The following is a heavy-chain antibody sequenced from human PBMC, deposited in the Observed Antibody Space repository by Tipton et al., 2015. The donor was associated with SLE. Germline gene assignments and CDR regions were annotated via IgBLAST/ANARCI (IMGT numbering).Heavy chain of an antibody. CDR3: ARDRGGDVFDI. CDR1: GFTFSNNW. V-gene: IGHV3-7*01. CDR2: IREDGSEN. D-gene: IGHD3-10*01. J-gene: IGHJ3*02. Sequence: GSLRLSCAVSGFTFSNNWMAWVRQAPGKGLEWVAHIREDGSENFYVDSVRGRFAISRDNAQNSLYLHMNSLRAEDTAVYYCARDRGGDVFDIWGQGTMVTVSS.